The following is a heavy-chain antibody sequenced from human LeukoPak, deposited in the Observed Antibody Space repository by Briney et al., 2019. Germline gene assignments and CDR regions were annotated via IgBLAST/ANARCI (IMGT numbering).Heavy chain of an antibody. D-gene: IGHD2-15*01. J-gene: IGHJ4*02. CDR3: TRDDGGLDY. Sequence: NPSETLSLTCTVPGGSISSYYWSWIRQPPGKGLEWIGYIYYSGNTNYNPSLKSRVTVSVDTSKNQFSLKLSSVTAADTAVYYCTRDDGGLDYWGQGTLVTVSS. V-gene: IGHV4-59*01. CDR1: GGSISSYY. CDR2: IYYSGNT.